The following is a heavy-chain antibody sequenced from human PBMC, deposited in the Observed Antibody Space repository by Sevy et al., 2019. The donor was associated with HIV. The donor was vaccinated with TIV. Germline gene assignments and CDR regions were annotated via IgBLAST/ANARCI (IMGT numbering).Heavy chain of an antibody. D-gene: IGHD3-22*01. J-gene: IGHJ4*02. V-gene: IGHV3-15*01. CDR3: TTPHYYDSSGYYY. CDR1: GFTFSNAW. CDR2: IKSKTDGGTT. Sequence: GGSLRLSCAASGFTFSNAWMSWVRQAPGKGLEWVGRIKSKTDGGTTDYAAPVKGRFTISRDDSKNTLYLQMNSLKTEDTAVYYCTTPHYYDSSGYYYWGQGTLVTFSS.